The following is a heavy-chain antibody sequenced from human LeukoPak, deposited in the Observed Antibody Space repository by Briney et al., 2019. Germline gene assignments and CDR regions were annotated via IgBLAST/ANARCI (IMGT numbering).Heavy chain of an antibody. CDR1: GGSISSYY. J-gene: IGHJ5*02. CDR2: INYSGRT. CDR3: ARIGPLGLVTTPAIDRNWFDP. Sequence: PSETLSLTCTVSGGSISSYYWTWIRQPPGKGLEWIGYINYSGRTNYNPSLKSRVTISVDTSKNQFSLELSSVTAADTAVYYCARIGPLGLVTTPAIDRNWFDPWGQGTLVIVSS. V-gene: IGHV4-59*01. D-gene: IGHD3/OR15-3a*01.